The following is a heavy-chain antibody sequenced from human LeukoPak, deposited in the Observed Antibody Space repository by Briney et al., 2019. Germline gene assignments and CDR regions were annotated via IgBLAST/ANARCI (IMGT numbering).Heavy chain of an antibody. CDR2: IYSSGTT. D-gene: IGHD3-9*01. J-gene: IGHJ6*02. CDR1: GGSISSGNYH. Sequence: SETLSLTCSVSGGSISSGNYHWSWIRQSAGKGLEWIGRIYSSGTTNYNPSFKSRATISEDTSKNQFSLKLTSVTAADTAVYYCARVYYDYLLYKGGYYWYHFGMDVWGQGTTVTVSS. CDR3: ARVYYDYLLYKGGYYWYHFGMDV. V-gene: IGHV4-61*02.